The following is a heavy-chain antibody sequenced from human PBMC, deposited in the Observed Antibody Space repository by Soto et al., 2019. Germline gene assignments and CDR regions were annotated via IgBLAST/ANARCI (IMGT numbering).Heavy chain of an antibody. CDR1: GYSFSSYW. V-gene: IGHV5-51*01. J-gene: IGHJ4*02. CDR2: IHPGDSDT. D-gene: IGHD3-10*02. Sequence: GESLKISCKGSGYSFSSYWIGWVRQMPGKGLEWMGIIHPGDSDTRYSPSFQGQVTISADKSISTAYLQWTSLEASDTATYFCAKSPPVTRFGIIMYYFERWGQGTLVTVSS. CDR3: AKSPPVTRFGIIMYYFER.